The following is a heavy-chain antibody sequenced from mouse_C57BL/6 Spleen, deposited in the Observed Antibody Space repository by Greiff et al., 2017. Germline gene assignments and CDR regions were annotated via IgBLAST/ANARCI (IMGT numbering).Heavy chain of an antibody. D-gene: IGHD2-3*01. CDR1: GFNIKDYY. Sequence: EVKLEESGAELVRPGASVKLSCTASGFNIKDYYMHWVKQRPEQGLEWIGRIDPEDGATEYAPKFQGKATMTADPSSNTAYLQLSSLTSEDTAVYYCTRSDIYDGYYGFAYWGQGTLVTVSA. J-gene: IGHJ3*01. V-gene: IGHV14-1*01. CDR2: IDPEDGAT. CDR3: TRSDIYDGYYGFAY.